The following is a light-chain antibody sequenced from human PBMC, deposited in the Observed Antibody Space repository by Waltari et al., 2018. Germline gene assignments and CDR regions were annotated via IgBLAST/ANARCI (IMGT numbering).Light chain of an antibody. CDR2: YAN. V-gene: IGKV1-13*02. Sequence: IQMSQSPSSLSASVGDRVTFPCRASQGISSYLNWYQQKPGKAPKLLIYYANSLASGVPSRFSGSGSGTEFTLTISSLQPEDFATYYCQQGNSNPLTFGGGTKVEIK. CDR3: QQGNSNPLT. CDR1: QGISSY. J-gene: IGKJ4*01.